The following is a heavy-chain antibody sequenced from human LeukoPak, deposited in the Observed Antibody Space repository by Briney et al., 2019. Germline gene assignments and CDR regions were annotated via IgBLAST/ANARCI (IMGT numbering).Heavy chain of an antibody. D-gene: IGHD3-22*01. J-gene: IGHJ3*02. Sequence: GESLKISCKGSGYRFSTYWIAWVRQMPGKGLEWMGIIYPGDSDTRYSPSFQGQVTISADRSISTAYLQWSSLKASDTAMYYCARQRGDSSGYAPHDAFEIWGQGTMVTVSS. CDR2: IYPGDSDT. V-gene: IGHV5-51*01. CDR1: GYRFSTYW. CDR3: ARQRGDSSGYAPHDAFEI.